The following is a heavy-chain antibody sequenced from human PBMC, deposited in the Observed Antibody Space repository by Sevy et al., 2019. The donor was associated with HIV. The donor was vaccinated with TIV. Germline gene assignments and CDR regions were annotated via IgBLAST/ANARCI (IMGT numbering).Heavy chain of an antibody. CDR3: AKADDGAYYYGMDV. CDR1: GFTFSSYA. Sequence: GGSLRLSCAASGFTFSSYAMSWVRQAPGKGLEWVSAISGSGGSTYYADSVKGRFTISRDNSKNTLYLQMNSLRAEDTAVYYCAKADDGAYYYGMDVWGQGTTVTVSS. D-gene: IGHD1-1*01. V-gene: IGHV3-23*01. CDR2: ISGSGGST. J-gene: IGHJ6*02.